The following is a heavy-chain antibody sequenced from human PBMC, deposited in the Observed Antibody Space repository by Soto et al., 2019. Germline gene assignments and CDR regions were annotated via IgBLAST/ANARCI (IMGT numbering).Heavy chain of an antibody. J-gene: IGHJ5*02. Sequence: ASETLSLTCTVSGGSISSGDYYWSWIRQPPGKGLEWIGYIYYSGSTYYNPSLKSRVTISVDTSKNQFSLKLSSVTAADTAVYYCARARAQDIVLVPADLNWFDPWGQGTLVTVSS. CDR3: ARARAQDIVLVPADLNWFDP. D-gene: IGHD2-2*01. CDR2: IYYSGST. CDR1: GGSISSGDYY. V-gene: IGHV4-30-4*01.